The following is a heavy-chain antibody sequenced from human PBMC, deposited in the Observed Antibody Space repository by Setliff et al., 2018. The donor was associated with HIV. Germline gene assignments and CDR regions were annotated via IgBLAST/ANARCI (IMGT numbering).Heavy chain of an antibody. Sequence: HGESLKISCKGSGYSFTSYWIDWVRQMPGKGLEWMGIIYPGDSKTRYSPSFQGQGTISADKAISTAYLQWNSLKASDTAMYYCARTGYSSSWGRFSGYYYYMDVWGKGTTVTVSS. CDR1: GYSFTSYW. D-gene: IGHD6-13*01. V-gene: IGHV5-51*01. CDR2: IYPGDSKT. J-gene: IGHJ6*03. CDR3: ARTGYSSSWGRFSGYYYYMDV.